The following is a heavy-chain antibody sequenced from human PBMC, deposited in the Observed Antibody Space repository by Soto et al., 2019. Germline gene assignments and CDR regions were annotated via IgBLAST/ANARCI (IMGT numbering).Heavy chain of an antibody. CDR1: GFTFSSYA. Sequence: GGSLRLSCAASGFTFSSYAMSWVRQAPGKGLEWVSAISGSGGSTYYADSVKGRFTISRDNSKNTLYLQMNSLRAEDTAVYYCAKSSSWYAPYYYYYYGMDVWGQGTTVTVSS. J-gene: IGHJ6*02. V-gene: IGHV3-23*01. D-gene: IGHD6-13*01. CDR3: AKSSSWYAPYYYYYYGMDV. CDR2: ISGSGGST.